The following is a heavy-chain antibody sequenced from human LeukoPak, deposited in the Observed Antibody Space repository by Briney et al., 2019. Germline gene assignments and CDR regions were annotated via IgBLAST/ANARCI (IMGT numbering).Heavy chain of an antibody. D-gene: IGHD6-19*01. Sequence: GGSLRLSCAASGFTFSSYGMHWVRQAPGKGLEWVAFIRCDGSNKYYADSVKGRFTISRDNSKNTLYLQMNSLRAEDTAVYYCAKGGSGWYVDYWGQGTLVTVSS. CDR1: GFTFSSYG. CDR3: AKGGSGWYVDY. V-gene: IGHV3-30*02. J-gene: IGHJ4*02. CDR2: IRCDGSNK.